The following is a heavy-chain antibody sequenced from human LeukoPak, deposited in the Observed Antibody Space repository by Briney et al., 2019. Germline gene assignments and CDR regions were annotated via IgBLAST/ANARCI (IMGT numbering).Heavy chain of an antibody. Sequence: SQTVSLTCAISGDSVSNNSASWDWFRQSPSRGLEWLGKTYYRHQLSTDYAVSVKRRITINVHTSKNQFSLQLNSVTPEDTAVYYCTKGTGKFEYWGQGTLVIVHS. V-gene: IGHV6-1*01. CDR3: TKGTGKFEY. CDR1: GDSVSNNSAS. D-gene: IGHD3-10*01. J-gene: IGHJ4*02. CDR2: TYYRHQLST.